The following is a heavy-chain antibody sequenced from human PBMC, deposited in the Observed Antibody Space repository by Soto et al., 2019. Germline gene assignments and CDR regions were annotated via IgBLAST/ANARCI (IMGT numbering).Heavy chain of an antibody. CDR3: ARVDYGDHLFEY. V-gene: IGHV3-30-3*01. CDR1: GFTFSNYA. CDR2: ISYDGTNE. Sequence: QVQLVESGGGVVQPGRSLRLSCVGSGFTFSNYAMHWVRQTPGKGLEWVALISYDGTNEYYADSVKGRFTISRDNSKSMLYLQMNSLRTEDSAVYFCARVDYGDHLFEYWGQGTLVIVSS. D-gene: IGHD4-17*01. J-gene: IGHJ4*02.